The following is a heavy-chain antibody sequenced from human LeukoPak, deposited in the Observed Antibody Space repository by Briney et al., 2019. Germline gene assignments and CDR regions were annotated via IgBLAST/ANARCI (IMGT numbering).Heavy chain of an antibody. CDR1: GFTFSSYS. CDR2: ISSSSSYI. CDR3: ATGVNTDHYYGSVRVNTFDY. J-gene: IGHJ4*02. V-gene: IGHV3-21*01. Sequence: GGSLRLSCAASGFTFSSYSMNWVRQAPGKGLEWVSSISSSSSYIYYADSVKGRFTISRDNAKNSLYLQMNSLRAEDTAVYYCATGVNTDHYYGSVRVNTFDYWGQGTLVTVSS. D-gene: IGHD3-10*01.